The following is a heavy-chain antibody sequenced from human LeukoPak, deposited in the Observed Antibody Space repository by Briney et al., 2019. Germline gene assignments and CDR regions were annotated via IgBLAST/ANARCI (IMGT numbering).Heavy chain of an antibody. Sequence: PGGSVRLSCAVSGLPFSSYWMHWVRQAPGKGLVWVSHINNDGSRTTYADSVKGRFTISRDNAKNTLYLQMNSLRVEDTAVYYCPSLGGITGFDYWGQGILVTVSS. V-gene: IGHV3-74*01. J-gene: IGHJ4*02. CDR3: PSLGGITGFDY. CDR1: GLPFSSYW. CDR2: INNDGSRT. D-gene: IGHD1-14*01.